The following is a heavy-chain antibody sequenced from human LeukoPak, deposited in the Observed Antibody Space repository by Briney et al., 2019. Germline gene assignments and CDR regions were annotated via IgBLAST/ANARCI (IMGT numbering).Heavy chain of an antibody. D-gene: IGHD1-26*01. CDR1: GFTFSSDW. J-gene: IGHJ4*02. Sequence: GGSLRLSCAASGFTFSSDWMHWVRQAPGKGLVWVSRINSDGSSTSYADSVKGRFTISRDNAKNTLYLQMNSPKNEDTAVYYCVTEVSGSFPTWGQGTLVTVSS. CDR2: INSDGSST. CDR3: VTEVSGSFPT. V-gene: IGHV3-74*01.